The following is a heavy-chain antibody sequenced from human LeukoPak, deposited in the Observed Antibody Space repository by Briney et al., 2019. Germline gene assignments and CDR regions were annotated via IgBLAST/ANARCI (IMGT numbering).Heavy chain of an antibody. CDR1: GFTFSSYS. V-gene: IGHV3-48*01. CDR3: VRGRQGYHFDY. D-gene: IGHD5-18*01. CDR2: IKSSGDDT. Sequence: GGSLRLSCAASGFTFSSYSMNWVRQAPGKGLEWVSYIKSSGDDTHYTDSVKGRFTISRDNAKNSLYLQMNSLRAEDTAVYYCVRGRQGYHFDYWGQGTLVTVSS. J-gene: IGHJ4*02.